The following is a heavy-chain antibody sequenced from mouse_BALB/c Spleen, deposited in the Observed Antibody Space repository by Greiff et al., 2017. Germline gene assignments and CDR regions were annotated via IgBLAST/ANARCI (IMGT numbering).Heavy chain of an antibody. J-gene: IGHJ4*01. V-gene: IGHV14-3*02. D-gene: IGHD1-1*01. Sequence: GQLQQSGAELVKPGASVKLSCTASGFNIKDPYMHWVKQRPEQGLEWIGRIDPANGNTKYDPKFQGKATITADTSSNTAYLQLSSLTSEDTAVYYCARGLDYYGSSSYYYAMDYWGQGSSVAVSS. CDR3: ARGLDYYGSSSYYYAMDY. CDR1: GFNIKDPY. CDR2: IDPANGNT.